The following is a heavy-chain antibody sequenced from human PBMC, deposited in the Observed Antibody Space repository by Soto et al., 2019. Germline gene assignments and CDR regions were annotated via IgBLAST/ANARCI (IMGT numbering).Heavy chain of an antibody. J-gene: IGHJ4*02. V-gene: IGHV3-21*01. D-gene: IGHD2-2*01. Sequence: EVQLVESGGGLVKPGGPLRLSCAASGFTFSNYSMNWVRQAPGKGLEWVSSISSSTSYIYYADSVKGRFTISRDNAKNSLYLQMRSLRAEDTAVYYCARGRGYYTSPFDYWGQGTLVTVSS. CDR3: ARGRGYYTSPFDY. CDR2: ISSSTSYI. CDR1: GFTFSNYS.